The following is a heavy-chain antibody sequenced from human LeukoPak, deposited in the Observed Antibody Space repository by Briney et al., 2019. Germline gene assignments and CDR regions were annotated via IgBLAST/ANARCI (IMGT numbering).Heavy chain of an antibody. CDR1: GFTFSSYA. Sequence: PGGSLRLYCAASGFTFSSYAMHWLRQAPGQGLEWVAVISYDGSNKYYADSVKGRFTISRDNSKNTLYLQMNSLRAEDTAVYYCARDEGFYGSGSYNSPFDFWGQGTLVTVSS. D-gene: IGHD3-10*01. J-gene: IGHJ4*02. V-gene: IGHV3-30*04. CDR3: ARDEGFYGSGSYNSPFDF. CDR2: ISYDGSNK.